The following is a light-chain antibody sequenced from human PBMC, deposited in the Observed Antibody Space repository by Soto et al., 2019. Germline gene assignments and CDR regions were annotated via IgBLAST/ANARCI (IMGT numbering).Light chain of an antibody. Sequence: EIVMTQSPGTLSLSPGERATLSCRASQSVSSNYLAWFQQKPGRAPRLLIYAASSRATGIPDRFSGSGSGTDFTLTISRLEPEDFAVYYCQQYGSSPQTFGQGTKVDIK. CDR1: QSVSSNY. J-gene: IGKJ1*01. CDR2: AAS. V-gene: IGKV3-20*01. CDR3: QQYGSSPQT.